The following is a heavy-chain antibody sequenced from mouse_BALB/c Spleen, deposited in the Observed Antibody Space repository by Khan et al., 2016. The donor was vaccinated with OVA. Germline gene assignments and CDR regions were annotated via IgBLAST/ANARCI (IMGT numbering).Heavy chain of an antibody. CDR1: GFSLTNYG. J-gene: IGHJ4*01. V-gene: IGHV2-6-1*01. CDR2: IWSDGST. D-gene: IGHD2-10*01. Sequence: VQLQESGPGLVAPSQSLSITCTISGFSLTNYGIHWVRQPPGKGLEWLVVIWSDGSTTYNSAHKSRMTISTDNSKSHVFLKMHSLQTVDTAMYFCARQPYYHYNIMVYWGQGTSVTVSA. CDR3: ARQPYYHYNIMVY.